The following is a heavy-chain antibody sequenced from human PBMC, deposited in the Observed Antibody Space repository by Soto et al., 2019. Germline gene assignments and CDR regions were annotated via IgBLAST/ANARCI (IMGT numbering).Heavy chain of an antibody. CDR2: IYYSGST. D-gene: IGHD5-12*01. CDR1: GGSVSSGSYY. CDR3: ARIKWLRLRPYYFDY. Sequence: SETLSLTCTVSGGSVSSGSYYWSWIRQPPGKGLEWIGYIYYSGSTNYNPSLKSRVTILVDTSKNQFSLKLGSVTAADTAVYYCARIKWLRLRPYYFDYWGQGTLVTVSS. V-gene: IGHV4-61*01. J-gene: IGHJ4*02.